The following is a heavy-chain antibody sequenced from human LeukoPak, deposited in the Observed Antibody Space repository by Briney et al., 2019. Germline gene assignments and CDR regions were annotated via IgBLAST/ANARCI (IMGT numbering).Heavy chain of an antibody. Sequence: PGGSLRLSCAASGFTFSSYWMSWVRQAPGKGLEWVANIKQDGSVKYFVDSVKGRFTISRDNVKNSLYLQMNSLRVEDTAVYYCARGLVEMATRYFDLWGRGTLVTVSS. J-gene: IGHJ2*01. V-gene: IGHV3-7*03. CDR1: GFTFSSYW. CDR2: IKQDGSVK. CDR3: ARGLVEMATRYFDL. D-gene: IGHD5-24*01.